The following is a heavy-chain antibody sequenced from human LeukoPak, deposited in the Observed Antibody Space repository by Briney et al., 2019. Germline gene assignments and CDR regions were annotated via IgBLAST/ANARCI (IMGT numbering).Heavy chain of an antibody. CDR2: ISYTGGT. D-gene: IGHD3-10*01. J-gene: IGHJ4*02. V-gene: IGHV4-39*07. CDR1: GGSISSTGYY. Sequence: SETLSLTCTVSGGSISSTGYYWGWVRQTPGTGLEWLGSISYTGGTYYNPSLKTQVTMSVDTSKNQFSLEVKSVTAADTAMYYCARDVRFSSYFDDWGQETLVIVSS. CDR3: ARDVRFSSYFDD.